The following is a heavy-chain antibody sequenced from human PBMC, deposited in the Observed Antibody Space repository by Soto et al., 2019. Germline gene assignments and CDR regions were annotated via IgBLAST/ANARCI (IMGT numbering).Heavy chain of an antibody. Sequence: GGSLRLSCAASGFTFSSYAMSWVRQAPGKGLEWVSAISGSGGSTYYADSVKGRFTISRDNSKNTLYLQMNSLRAEDTAVYYCAKDCFSGKDNDRWFGELWGCFDYWGQGTLVTVSS. CDR1: GFTFSSYA. CDR2: ISGSGGST. D-gene: IGHD3-10*01. CDR3: AKDCFSGKDNDRWFGELWGCFDY. J-gene: IGHJ4*02. V-gene: IGHV3-23*01.